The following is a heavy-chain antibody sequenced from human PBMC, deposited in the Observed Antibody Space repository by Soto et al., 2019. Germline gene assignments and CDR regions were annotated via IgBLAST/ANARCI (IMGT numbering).Heavy chain of an antibody. Sequence: ASVKVSCKASGYTFTSYGISWVRQAPGQGLEWMGWISAINGNANYAQKFQGRVTITADESTSTAYMELSSLRSEDTAVYYCARAPYPLRPGYYGMDVWGQGTTVTVSS. V-gene: IGHV1-18*01. J-gene: IGHJ6*02. CDR2: ISAINGNA. D-gene: IGHD4-17*01. CDR3: ARAPYPLRPGYYGMDV. CDR1: GYTFTSYG.